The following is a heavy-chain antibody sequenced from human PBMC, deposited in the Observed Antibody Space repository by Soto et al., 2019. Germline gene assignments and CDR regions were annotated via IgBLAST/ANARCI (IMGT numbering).Heavy chain of an antibody. Sequence: GASVKVSCKASGYTFTSYGITWVRQAPGQGLEWMGWISAYNGNTNYAQKLQGRVTMTTDTSTSTAYMELRSLRSDDTAVYYCARGFHIAVKVAFDIWGQGTMVTVSS. CDR2: ISAYNGNT. V-gene: IGHV1-18*01. CDR1: GYTFTSYG. D-gene: IGHD6-19*01. CDR3: ARGFHIAVKVAFDI. J-gene: IGHJ3*02.